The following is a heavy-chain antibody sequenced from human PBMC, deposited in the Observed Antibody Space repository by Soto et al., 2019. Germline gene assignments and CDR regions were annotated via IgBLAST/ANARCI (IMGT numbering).Heavy chain of an antibody. CDR2: IYWDDDK. D-gene: IGHD6-25*01. CDR1: GFSLTTSGVG. Sequence: QLTLKESGPPLVKPTQTLTLTCTFSGFSLTTSGVGVAWIRQSPGKALEWLTLIYWDDDKPYSPSLNRRLTISKDTSINQVVLTLYNMDPTDTATYYYARGRGPGERRRWDFALWGRGTRVTVSS. CDR3: ARGRGPGERRRWDFAL. V-gene: IGHV2-5*02. J-gene: IGHJ2*01.